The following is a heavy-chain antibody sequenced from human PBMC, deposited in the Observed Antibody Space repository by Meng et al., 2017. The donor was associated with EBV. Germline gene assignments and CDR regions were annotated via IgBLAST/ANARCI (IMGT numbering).Heavy chain of an antibody. CDR3: AKDLSGRFDP. D-gene: IGHD1-14*01. V-gene: IGHV3-30*18. J-gene: IGHJ5*02. CDR1: GFTFSNYG. CDR2: IPSDASHNK. Sequence: QEHLVEAGGGWVQPGRSLRLSCAASGFTFSNYGFHWVRQAPGKGPEWVAIIPSDASHNKYYADSVKGRFTISRDNSKNTLYLQMNSLRTEDTAVYYCAKDLSGRFDPWGQGTLVTVSS.